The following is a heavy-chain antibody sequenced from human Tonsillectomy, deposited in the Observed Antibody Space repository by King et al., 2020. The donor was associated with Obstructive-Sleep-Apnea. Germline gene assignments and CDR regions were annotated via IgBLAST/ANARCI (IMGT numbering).Heavy chain of an antibody. CDR1: GGSISSGGYY. Sequence: VQLQESGPGLVKPSQTLSLTCTVSGGSISSGGYYWSWIRPHPGKGLEWIGYIYYNGDTYYNPSLKSRVTISVDTSKNQFSLKLSSVTAADTAVYYCARDKSGSYRTEGYLDSWGQGTLVTVSS. D-gene: IGHD1-26*01. J-gene: IGHJ4*02. CDR2: IYYNGDT. V-gene: IGHV4-31*03. CDR3: ARDKSGSYRTEGYLDS.